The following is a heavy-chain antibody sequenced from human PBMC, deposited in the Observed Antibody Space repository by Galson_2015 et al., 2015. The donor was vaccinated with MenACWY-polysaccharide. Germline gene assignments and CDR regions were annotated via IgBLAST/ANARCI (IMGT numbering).Heavy chain of an antibody. V-gene: IGHV3-21*01. J-gene: IGHJ5*02. CDR3: TKGWSGSDT. CDR2: ISSGSGYI. D-gene: IGHD3-3*01. CDR1: GFIFSSHN. Sequence: SLRLSCAASGFIFSSHNMNWFRQAPGKGLVWVSSISSGSGYIHYADSVRGRFTISRDNAKNSLHLQMSSLRAEDTAVYYCTKGWSGSDTWGQGTLVTVSS.